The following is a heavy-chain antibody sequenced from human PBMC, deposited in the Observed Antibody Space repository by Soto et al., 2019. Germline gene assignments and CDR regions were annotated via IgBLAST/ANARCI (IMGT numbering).Heavy chain of an antibody. CDR2: ISAYNGNT. D-gene: IGHD4-17*01. V-gene: IGHV1-18*01. CDR1: GYTFTSYG. Sequence: QVQLVQSGAEVKKPGASVKVSCKASGYTFTSYGINWVRQAPGQGLGWMGGISAYNGNTNYAQKLQGRVTMTTDTPTSTAYMALRSLSSEDTAVYSCARDCGTPVPTQADYGGQGTLVTVCS. CDR3: ARDCGTPVPTQADY. J-gene: IGHJ4*02.